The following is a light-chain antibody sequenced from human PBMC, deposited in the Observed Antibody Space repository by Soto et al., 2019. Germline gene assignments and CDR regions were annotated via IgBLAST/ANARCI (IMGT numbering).Light chain of an antibody. Sequence: EIVLTQSPATLSVSPGERATLSCRASQSISSNLAWYQQKPGQAPRLLIYGPPTRATGDPARFSGSGSGTEFTLTINSLQSEDFAVYYCQPYNNWPLTFGGGTKVDVK. V-gene: IGKV3-15*01. J-gene: IGKJ4*01. CDR1: QSISSN. CDR3: QPYNNWPLT. CDR2: GPP.